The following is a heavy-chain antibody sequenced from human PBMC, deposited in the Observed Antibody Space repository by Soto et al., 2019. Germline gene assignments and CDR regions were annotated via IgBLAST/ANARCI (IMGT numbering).Heavy chain of an antibody. D-gene: IGHD2-8*01. CDR3: ARESAGECTNGVCYTFDY. V-gene: IGHV4-31*03. CDR2: IYYSGST. CDR1: GGSISSGGYY. Sequence: SETLSLTCTVSGGSISSGGYYWSWIRQHPGKGLEWIGYIYYSGSTYYNPSLKSRVTISVDTSKNQFSLKLSSVTAADTAVYYCARESAGECTNGVCYTFDYWGQGTLVTVSS. J-gene: IGHJ4*02.